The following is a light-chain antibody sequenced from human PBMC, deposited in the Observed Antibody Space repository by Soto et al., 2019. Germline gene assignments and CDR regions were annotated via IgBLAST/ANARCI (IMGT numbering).Light chain of an antibody. Sequence: EIVLTQSPGTLSLSPGERATLSCRASQRVSSGYLAWYQQKPGQAPRLLIYGAFNRATDIPDRFSGRGSGTDFTLTISRLEPEDFAVYYCQQYGSSPITFGQGTRLEIK. CDR3: QQYGSSPIT. CDR1: QRVSSGY. V-gene: IGKV3-20*01. CDR2: GAF. J-gene: IGKJ5*01.